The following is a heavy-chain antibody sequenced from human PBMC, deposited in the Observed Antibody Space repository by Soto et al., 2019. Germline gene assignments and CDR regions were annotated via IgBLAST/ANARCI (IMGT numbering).Heavy chain of an antibody. CDR1: GFTISSYS. CDR3: AREGIVGVDWVGY. V-gene: IGHV3-21*01. CDR2: IRSSSSYI. J-gene: IGHJ4*02. D-gene: IGHD3-22*01. Sequence: EVQLVESGGGLVKPGGSLRLSCAASGFTISSYSMNWVRQAPGKGLEWVSSIRSSSSYIYYADSVKGRFTISRDNAKNSLYLQMNSLGAEDTAVYYCAREGIVGVDWVGYWGQGTLVPVSS.